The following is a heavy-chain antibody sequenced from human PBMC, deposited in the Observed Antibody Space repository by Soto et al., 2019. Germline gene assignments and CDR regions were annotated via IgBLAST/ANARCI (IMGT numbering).Heavy chain of an antibody. Sequence: LRLSCAASGFTVSSKYMTWVRQAPGKGLEWVSIIWSAGFTYYADSVKGRFTISRDNSKNTVYLQMNSLRIEDSAVYYCARELPPDLWGQGTLVTVSS. CDR3: ARELPPDL. D-gene: IGHD2-15*01. CDR1: GFTVSSKY. V-gene: IGHV3-53*01. CDR2: IWSAGFT. J-gene: IGHJ5*02.